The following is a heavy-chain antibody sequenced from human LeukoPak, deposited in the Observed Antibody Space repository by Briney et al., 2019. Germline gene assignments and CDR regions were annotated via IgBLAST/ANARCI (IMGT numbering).Heavy chain of an antibody. V-gene: IGHV3-7*01. CDR1: GFTFSKYW. Sequence: PGGSLGLSCAASGFTFSKYWMTWVRQAPGKGLEGVANIRGEGNVKYLLDSVKGRFTISRDNVKNSLSLKMNNLRAEDTAVYYCSRDANYYDSSRHYFDAFDIWGQGTMVTVSS. J-gene: IGHJ3*02. CDR2: IRGEGNVK. D-gene: IGHD3-22*01. CDR3: SRDANYYDSSRHYFDAFDI.